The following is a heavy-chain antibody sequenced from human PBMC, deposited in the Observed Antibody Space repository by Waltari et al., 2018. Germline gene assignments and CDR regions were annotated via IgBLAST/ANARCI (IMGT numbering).Heavy chain of an antibody. Sequence: VQLVESGGGLVHPGGSLRVSCVVSGFIFADHYMDWVRQAPGKAPEWVGRIANRANSYITEYPAYMNGRFTSSREDSKNLLFLQMTDLKSEDTAIYYCVRGGYYYDSNGGYFQFWGRGTLVTVSS. D-gene: IGHD3-22*01. J-gene: IGHJ1*01. CDR3: VRGGYYYDSNGGYFQF. CDR2: IANRANSYIT. V-gene: IGHV3-72*01. CDR1: GFIFADHY.